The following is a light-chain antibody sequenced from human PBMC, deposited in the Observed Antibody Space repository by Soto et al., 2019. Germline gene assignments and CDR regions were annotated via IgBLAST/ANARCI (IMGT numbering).Light chain of an antibody. CDR1: QSVTSSY. CDR3: QQYGSSPMYT. CDR2: GAS. J-gene: IGKJ2*01. V-gene: IGKV3-20*01. Sequence: EIVLTQSPGTLSLSPGARATLSCRDSQSVTSSYLAWYQQKPGQAPRLLLYGASNRATGIPDRFSGSGSGTDFTLIISRLEPEDFAVYSCQQYGSSPMYTFGQGTKLEIK.